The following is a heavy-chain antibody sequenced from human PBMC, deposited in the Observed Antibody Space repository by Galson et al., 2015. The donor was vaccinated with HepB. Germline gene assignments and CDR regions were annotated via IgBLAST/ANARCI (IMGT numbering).Heavy chain of an antibody. J-gene: IGHJ3*01. Sequence: SVKVSCRASRYTFTNYAMNWVRQAPGQGLEWMGWINTNTGNPTYAQGFTGRFVFSVDTSVSTAYLQISSLKAEDTAVYYCARHNGAFDVWGQGTMVTVSS. D-gene: IGHD2-8*01. CDR1: RYTFTNYA. CDR2: INTNTGNP. V-gene: IGHV7-4-1*02. CDR3: ARHNGAFDV.